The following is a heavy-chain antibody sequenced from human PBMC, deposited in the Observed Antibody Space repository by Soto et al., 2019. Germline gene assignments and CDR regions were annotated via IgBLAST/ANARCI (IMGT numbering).Heavy chain of an antibody. Sequence: PSETLSLTCTVSGGSISSYYWSWIRQPPGKGLEWIGYIYYSGSTNYNPSLKSRVTISVDTSKNQFSLKLSSVTAADTAVYYCARQGYYDILTGKDYWGQGTLVTVSS. CDR1: GGSISSYY. CDR2: IYYSGST. V-gene: IGHV4-59*01. D-gene: IGHD3-9*01. CDR3: ARQGYYDILTGKDY. J-gene: IGHJ4*02.